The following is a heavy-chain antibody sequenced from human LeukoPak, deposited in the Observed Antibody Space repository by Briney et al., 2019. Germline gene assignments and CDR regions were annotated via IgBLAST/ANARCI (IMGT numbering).Heavy chain of an antibody. D-gene: IGHD5-12*01. V-gene: IGHV3-21*01. CDR2: ISSSSSYI. CDR3: ARGGGSGYSDY. CDR1: GFTFSSYS. J-gene: IGHJ4*02. Sequence: GGSLRLSCAASGFTFSSYSRNWVRQAPGKGLEWVSSISSSSSYIYYADSVKGRFTISRDNAKNSLYLQMNSLRAEDTAVYYCARGGGSGYSDYWGQGTLVTVSS.